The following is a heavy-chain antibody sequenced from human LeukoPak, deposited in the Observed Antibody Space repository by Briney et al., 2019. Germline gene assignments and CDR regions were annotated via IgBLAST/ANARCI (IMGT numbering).Heavy chain of an antibody. CDR3: ARGGLGIAAAQFDY. J-gene: IGHJ4*02. CDR2: IYYSGST. V-gene: IGHV4-59*01. D-gene: IGHD6-13*01. CDR1: GGSISSYY. Sequence: SETLSLTCTVSGGSISSYYWSWIRQPPGKGLEWIGYIYYSGSTNYNPSLKSRVTISVDTSKNQFSLKLSSVTAADTAVYYCARGGLGIAAAQFDYWGQGTLVTVSS.